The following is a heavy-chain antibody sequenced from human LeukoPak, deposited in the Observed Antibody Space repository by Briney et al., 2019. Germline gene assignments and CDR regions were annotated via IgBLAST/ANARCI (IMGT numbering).Heavy chain of an antibody. V-gene: IGHV3-48*02. J-gene: IGHJ4*02. CDR2: ISRSGSTM. Sequence: GGSLRLSCAASGFTFSRYSMNWVRQAPGKGLEWVSYISRSGSTMYYADSVKGRFTISRDNAKNSLYLQMNSLRDEDTAVYYCARDTEHLYFVFDYWGQGTLVTVST. CDR1: GFTFSRYS. D-gene: IGHD2-2*02. CDR3: ARDTEHLYFVFDY.